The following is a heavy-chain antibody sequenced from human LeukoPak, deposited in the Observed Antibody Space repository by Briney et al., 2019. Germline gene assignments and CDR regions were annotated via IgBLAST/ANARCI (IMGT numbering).Heavy chain of an antibody. Sequence: SETLSLTCTVSGGSISDYYWSWIRQPAGKGLEWIGRIYTTGSTDYNPSLKSRVTMSVDTSKNQFSLKLCSVTAADTAVYYCARGPPPDFDCWGQGTLVTVSS. CDR3: ARGPPPDFDC. J-gene: IGHJ4*02. V-gene: IGHV4-4*07. CDR1: GGSISDYY. CDR2: IYTTGST.